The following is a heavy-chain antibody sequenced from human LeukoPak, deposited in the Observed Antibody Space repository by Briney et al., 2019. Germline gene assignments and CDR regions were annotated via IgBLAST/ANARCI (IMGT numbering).Heavy chain of an antibody. D-gene: IGHD6-13*01. Sequence: SVKVSCKASGGTFSSYAISWVRQAPGQGLEWMGGIIPIFGTANYAQKFQGRVTITADESTSTAYMELSSLRSEDTAAYYCARVAAAGSWFDPWGQGTLVTVSS. V-gene: IGHV1-69*01. J-gene: IGHJ5*02. CDR1: GGTFSSYA. CDR3: ARVAAAGSWFDP. CDR2: IIPIFGTA.